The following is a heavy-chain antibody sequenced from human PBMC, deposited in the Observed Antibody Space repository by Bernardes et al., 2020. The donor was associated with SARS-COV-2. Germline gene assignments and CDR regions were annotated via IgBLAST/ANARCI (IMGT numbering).Heavy chain of an antibody. CDR2: TYHSGSA. Sequence: LSLTCTVSGGSISFYYWSWIRQPPGKGLEWIGYTYHSGSADYNPSLKSRVTISVDTSKNQFSLILSSVIAADTAMYYCARDQAFESTSGRFDYWGQGTLVTVSS. V-gene: IGHV4-59*01. D-gene: IGHD2-15*01. CDR3: ARDQAFESTSGRFDY. J-gene: IGHJ4*02. CDR1: GGSISFYY.